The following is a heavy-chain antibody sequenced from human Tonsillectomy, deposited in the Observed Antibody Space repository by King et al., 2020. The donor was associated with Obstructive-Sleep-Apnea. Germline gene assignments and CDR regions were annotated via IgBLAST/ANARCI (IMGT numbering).Heavy chain of an antibody. J-gene: IGHJ4*02. CDR1: GFTFRDYY. V-gene: IGHV3-11*06. CDR3: AIGLDYYGSGSYGY. CDR2: ISRSSSYT. D-gene: IGHD3-10*01. Sequence: VHLVESGGGLVKPGGSLRLSCAASGFTFRDYYMSWIRQAAGKGREWVSYISRSSSYTKYADSVKGRFTLSRDNAKNSLYLKMNSLRAEDTAVYYCAIGLDYYGSGSYGYWGQGTLVTVSS.